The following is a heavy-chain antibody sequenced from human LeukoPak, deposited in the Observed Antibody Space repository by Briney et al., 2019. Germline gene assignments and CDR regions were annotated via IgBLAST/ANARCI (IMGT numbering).Heavy chain of an antibody. J-gene: IGHJ4*02. Sequence: GGSLRLSCAASGFTFEDYAMHWVRQGPGKGLEWVSYISYSSSAIYYADSVKGRFTISRDNAKNSLYLRMNSLRDEDTAVYYCARDSYGSSGYYYVSDYWGQGTLVTVSS. D-gene: IGHD3-22*01. V-gene: IGHV3-48*02. CDR1: GFTFEDYA. CDR2: ISYSSSAI. CDR3: ARDSYGSSGYYYVSDY.